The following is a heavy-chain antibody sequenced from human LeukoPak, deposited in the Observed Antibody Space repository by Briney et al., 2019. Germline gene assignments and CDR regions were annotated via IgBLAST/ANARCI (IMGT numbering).Heavy chain of an antibody. Sequence: PSETLSLTCTVSGGSISSGDYYWSWIRQPPGKGLEWIGYIYYSGSTYYNPSLKSRVTISVDTSKNQFSLKLSSVTAADTAVYYCVRSYGDYASSYGMDVWGQGTTVTVSS. J-gene: IGHJ6*02. CDR2: IYYSGST. V-gene: IGHV4-30-4*01. CDR1: GGSISSGDYY. CDR3: VRSYGDYASSYGMDV. D-gene: IGHD4-17*01.